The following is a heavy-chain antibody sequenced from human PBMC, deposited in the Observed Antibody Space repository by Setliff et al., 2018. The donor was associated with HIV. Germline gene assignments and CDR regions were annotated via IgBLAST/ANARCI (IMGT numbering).Heavy chain of an antibody. D-gene: IGHD2-15*01. CDR1: GGSISTSY. V-gene: IGHV4-4*09. CDR3: AREHCSGGSCNGFDI. CDR2: IYISGTT. J-gene: IGHJ3*02. Sequence: LSLTCTVSGGSISTSYWNWIRQPPGKGLEWIAYIYISGTTDYNPSLKSRVTISLDTSRNQFSLKLGSVTAADTAMYYCAREHCSGGSCNGFDIWGQGTMVTVSS.